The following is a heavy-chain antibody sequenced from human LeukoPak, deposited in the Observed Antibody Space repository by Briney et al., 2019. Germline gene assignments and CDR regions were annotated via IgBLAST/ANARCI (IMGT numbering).Heavy chain of an antibody. CDR1: GGSISSYY. D-gene: IGHD2-2*01. V-gene: IGHV4-59*01. Sequence: SETLSLTCTVSGGSISSYYWSWIRQPPGKGLEWIGYIYYSGSTNYNPSLKSRVTISVDTSKNQFSLKLSSVTAADTAVYYCARSPTYCSSTSCYPENWFDPWGQGTMVTVSS. CDR3: ARSPTYCSSTSCYPENWFDP. CDR2: IYYSGST. J-gene: IGHJ3*01.